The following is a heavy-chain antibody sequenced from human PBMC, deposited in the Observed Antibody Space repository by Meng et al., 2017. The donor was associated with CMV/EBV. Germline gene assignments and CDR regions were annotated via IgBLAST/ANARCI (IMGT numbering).Heavy chain of an antibody. J-gene: IGHJ6*02. CDR2: IYSGGSST. CDR1: GFTFSSYA. CDR3: AKDYYDILDTIFGVVISYYYYGMDV. V-gene: IGHV3-23*03. D-gene: IGHD3-3*01. Sequence: GESLKISCAASGFTFSSYAMSWVRQAPGKGLEWVSVIYSGGSSTYYADSVKGRFTISRDNSKNTLYLQMNSLRAEDTAVYYCAKDYYDILDTIFGVVISYYYYGMDVWGQGTTVTVSS.